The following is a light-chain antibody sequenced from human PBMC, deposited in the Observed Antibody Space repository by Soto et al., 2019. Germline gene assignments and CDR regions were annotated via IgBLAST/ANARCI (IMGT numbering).Light chain of an antibody. J-gene: IGKJ4*01. CDR3: QQRSNWTLT. CDR2: AAS. Sequence: EIVMTQSPATLSVSPGERATLSCRASQSVDSSFLGWYQQKPGQSPRLLIYAASSRASGIPARFSGSGSGTDFTLTISSLEPEDFAVYYCQQRSNWTLTFGGGTKVDIK. CDR1: QSVDSSF. V-gene: IGKV3D-20*02.